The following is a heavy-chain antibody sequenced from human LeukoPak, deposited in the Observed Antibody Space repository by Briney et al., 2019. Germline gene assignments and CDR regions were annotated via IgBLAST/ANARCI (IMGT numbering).Heavy chain of an antibody. CDR3: ARSRGDSYYYGSGSYGY. D-gene: IGHD3-10*01. J-gene: IGHJ4*02. V-gene: IGHV3-7*03. CDR1: GFTFSSYW. Sequence: GGSLRLSCAASGFTFSSYWMSWVRQAPGKGLEWVANIKQDGSEKYYVDSVKGRFTISRDNAKNSLYLQMNSLRAEDTAVYYCARSRGDSYYYGSGSYGYWGQGTLVTVSS. CDR2: IKQDGSEK.